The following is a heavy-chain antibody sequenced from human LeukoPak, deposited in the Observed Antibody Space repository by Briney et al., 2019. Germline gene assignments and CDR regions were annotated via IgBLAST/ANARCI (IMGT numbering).Heavy chain of an antibody. CDR1: GFTFSGYY. V-gene: IGHV4-34*01. Sequence: GSLRLSCAASGFTFSGYYWSWIRQPPGKGLEWIGEINHSGSTNYNPSLKSRVTISVDTSKNQFSLKLSSVTAADTAVYYCARGPRITMVRGAYYYYGMDVWGQGTTVTVSS. J-gene: IGHJ6*02. D-gene: IGHD3-10*01. CDR2: INHSGST. CDR3: ARGPRITMVRGAYYYYGMDV.